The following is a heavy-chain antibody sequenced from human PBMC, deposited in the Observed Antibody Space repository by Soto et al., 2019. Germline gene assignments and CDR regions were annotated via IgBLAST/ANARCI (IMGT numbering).Heavy chain of an antibody. CDR3: ARWPIGDAAMVTNYFDY. V-gene: IGHV3-30*03. Sequence: QVQLVESGGGVVQPGRSLRLSCAASGFTFSSYGMHWVRQAPGKGLEWVAVISYDGNNIHYADSAKGRFTVSRDNSKNTLFLQMNSLRPEDTALYYCARWPIGDAAMVTNYFDYWGQGTLVTVSS. D-gene: IGHD5-18*01. J-gene: IGHJ4*02. CDR1: GFTFSSYG. CDR2: ISYDGNNI.